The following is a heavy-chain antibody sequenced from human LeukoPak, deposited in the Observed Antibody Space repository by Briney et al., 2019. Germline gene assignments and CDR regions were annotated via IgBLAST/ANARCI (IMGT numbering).Heavy chain of an antibody. CDR1: GFTFSDYY. D-gene: IGHD3-22*01. CDR3: ARATGGVVHYYDSSGYYGGIPQH. V-gene: IGHV3-11*01. CDR2: ISSSGSTI. Sequence: GGSLRLSCAASGFTFSDYYMSWIRQTPGKGLEWVSYISSSGSTIYYADSVKGRFTISRDNAKNSLYLQMNSLRAEDTAVYYWARATGGVVHYYDSSGYYGGIPQHWGQGTLVTVSS. J-gene: IGHJ1*01.